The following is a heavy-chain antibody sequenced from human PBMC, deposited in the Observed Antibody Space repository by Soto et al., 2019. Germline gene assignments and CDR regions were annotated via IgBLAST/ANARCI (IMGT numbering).Heavy chain of an antibody. CDR1: GFTFSSYA. CDR3: ARDQYYYDSSGYSFLDY. J-gene: IGHJ4*02. Sequence: QVQLVESGGGVVQPGRSLRLSCEASGFTFSSYAMHWVRQAPGKGLEWVAVISYDGSNKYYADSVKGRFTISRDNSKNTLYLQMNSLRAEDTAVYYCARDQYYYDSSGYSFLDYWGQGTLVTVSS. V-gene: IGHV3-30-3*01. CDR2: ISYDGSNK. D-gene: IGHD3-22*01.